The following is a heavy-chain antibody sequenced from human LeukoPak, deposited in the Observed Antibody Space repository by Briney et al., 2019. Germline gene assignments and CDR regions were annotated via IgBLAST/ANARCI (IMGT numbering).Heavy chain of an antibody. Sequence: GGSLRLSCAASGFTFSSHWMHWVRQAPGKGLVWVSRINSDGSSTSYADSVKGRFTISRDNAENTLYLQMNSLRAEDTAVYYCARPIAVAAPSSTIGAFDIWGQGTMVTVSS. CDR3: ARPIAVAAPSSTIGAFDI. D-gene: IGHD6-19*01. V-gene: IGHV3-74*01. CDR1: GFTFSSHW. CDR2: INSDGSST. J-gene: IGHJ3*02.